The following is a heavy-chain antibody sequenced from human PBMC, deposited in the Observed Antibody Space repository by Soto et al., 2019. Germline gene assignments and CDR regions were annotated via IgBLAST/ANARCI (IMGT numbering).Heavy chain of an antibody. V-gene: IGHV3-23*01. Sequence: EVQLLESGGGLVQPGGSLRLSCAASGFTFSSYAMKWVRQAPGKGLEWVSLIGESGTPTYYADSVKGRFTISRDNSGNTLFLEMYRLRAEDTAVYDCAIYIPGVRYYGMDVWGQGTTVTFSS. CDR3: AIYIPGVRYYGMDV. D-gene: IGHD2-2*01. CDR1: GFTFSSYA. CDR2: IGESGTPT. J-gene: IGHJ6*02.